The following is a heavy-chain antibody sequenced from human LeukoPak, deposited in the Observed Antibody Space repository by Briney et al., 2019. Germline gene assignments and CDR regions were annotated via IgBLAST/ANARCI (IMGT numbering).Heavy chain of an antibody. J-gene: IGHJ4*02. V-gene: IGHV3-74*01. D-gene: IGHD1-14*01. Sequence: GESLKISCATSGFTFTSYWMHWVRQVAGKGLVWLARVDHGGSGTNYADSVKGRFTISRDNAKSTVYLQMNSLRVEDTAVYYCITDLGWGQGTLVTVSS. CDR1: GFTFTSYW. CDR3: ITDLG. CDR2: VDHGGSGT.